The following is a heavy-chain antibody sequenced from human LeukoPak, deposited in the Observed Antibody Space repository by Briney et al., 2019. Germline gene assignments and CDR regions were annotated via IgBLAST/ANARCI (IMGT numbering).Heavy chain of an antibody. CDR3: ARARPDTAMAVDY. D-gene: IGHD5-18*01. Sequence: SETLSLTCTVSGGYISTYYWSWVRLPPGKGLEWIGYIYNSGSTKYNPSLKSRVTVSVDTSKNQLSLKLSSVTAADTAVYYCARARPDTAMAVDYWGQGTLVTVSS. CDR2: IYNSGST. V-gene: IGHV4-59*01. J-gene: IGHJ4*02. CDR1: GGYISTYY.